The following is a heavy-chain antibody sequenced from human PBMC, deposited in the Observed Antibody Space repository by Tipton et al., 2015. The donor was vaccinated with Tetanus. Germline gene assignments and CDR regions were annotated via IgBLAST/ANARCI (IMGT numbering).Heavy chain of an antibody. J-gene: IGHJ4*02. CDR2: TNPLTGKT. V-gene: IGHV1-8*01. CDR3: ARGRVGAAY. CDR1: GYNFSSYD. D-gene: IGHD2-15*01. Sequence: QLVQSGPEVKKPGASVTVSCKASGYNFSSYDVNWVRRASGQGLEWLGWTNPLTGKTGYAEKFQGRVTMTADASISTAYLELTSLTSDDTAVYYCARGRVGAAYWGQGSLVTVSS.